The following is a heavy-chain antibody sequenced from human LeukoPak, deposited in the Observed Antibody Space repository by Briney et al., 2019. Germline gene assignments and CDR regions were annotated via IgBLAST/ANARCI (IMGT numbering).Heavy chain of an antibody. J-gene: IGHJ4*02. V-gene: IGHV1-69*05. CDR2: IIPIFGTA. CDR1: GGTFSSYA. D-gene: IGHD5-18*01. CDR3: ARDGGSGYSYGYYDY. Sequence: SVKVSCKASGGTFSSYAISRVRQAPGQGLEWMGRIIPIFGTANYAQKFQGRVTITTDESTSTAYMELSSLRSEDTAVYYCARDGGSGYSYGYYDYWGQGTLVTVSS.